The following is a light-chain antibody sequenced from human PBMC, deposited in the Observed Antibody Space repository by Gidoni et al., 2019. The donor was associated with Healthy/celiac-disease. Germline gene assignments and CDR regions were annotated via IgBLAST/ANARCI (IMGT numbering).Light chain of an antibody. CDR3: QQANSFPIT. CDR2: AAS. J-gene: IGKJ5*01. CDR1: QGISIW. Sequence: DIQLTQYPSSVSASVGDRVTITCRASQGISIWLAWYQQRPGKAPKLLIYAASCLQSGVPSRFSGSGSGTDFTLTISSLQPEDFATYYCQQANSFPITFGQGTRLEIK. V-gene: IGKV1-12*01.